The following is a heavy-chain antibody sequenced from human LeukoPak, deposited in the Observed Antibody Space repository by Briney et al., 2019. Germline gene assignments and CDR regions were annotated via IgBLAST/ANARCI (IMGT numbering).Heavy chain of an antibody. Sequence: GGSLRLSCAASGFTFSNAWMSWVRQAPGKGLEWVGRIKSKSDDGTAVYAAPVKGRFIISRDDSKDTLSLQMNSLKTEDTALYYCTTGLGLSDFWGQGTLVTVSP. D-gene: IGHD1-26*01. V-gene: IGHV3-15*01. CDR1: GFTFSNAW. CDR3: TTGLGLSDF. CDR2: IKSKSDDGTA. J-gene: IGHJ4*02.